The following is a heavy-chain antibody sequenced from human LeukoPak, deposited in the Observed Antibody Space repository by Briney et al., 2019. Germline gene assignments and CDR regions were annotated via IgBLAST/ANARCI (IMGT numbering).Heavy chain of an antibody. CDR1: GYTFTGYY. V-gene: IGHV1-2*02. D-gene: IGHD6-19*01. CDR2: INPNSGGT. CDR3: ARRYSSGWYPDGRYYFDY. J-gene: IGHJ4*02. Sequence: ASVKVSCKASGYTFTGYYMHWVRQAPGQGLEWMGWINPNSGGTNYAQKFQGRVTMTRDTSISTAYMELSRLRSDDTAAYYCARRYSSGWYPDGRYYFDYWGQGTLVTVSS.